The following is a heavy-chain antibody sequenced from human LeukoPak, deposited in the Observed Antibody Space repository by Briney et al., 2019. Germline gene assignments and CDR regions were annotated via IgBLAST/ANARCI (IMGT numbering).Heavy chain of an antibody. J-gene: IGHJ4*02. CDR1: GFTFDDYA. V-gene: IGHV3-9*01. D-gene: IGHD5-18*01. CDR3: AKGRGYSYGRGPYYFDY. CDR2: ISWNSGSI. Sequence: PGRSLRLSCAASGFTFDDYARHWVRQAPGKGLEWVSGISWNSGSIGYADSVKGRFTISRDNAKNSLYLQMNSLRAEDTALYYCAKGRGYSYGRGPYYFDYWGQGTLVTVSS.